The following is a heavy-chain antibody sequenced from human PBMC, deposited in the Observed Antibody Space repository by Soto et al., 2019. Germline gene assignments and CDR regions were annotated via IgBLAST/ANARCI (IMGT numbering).Heavy chain of an antibody. CDR1: GGTFSSYA. J-gene: IGHJ4*02. V-gene: IGHV1-69*13. Sequence: ASVKVSCKASGGTFSSYAISWVRQAPGQGLEWMGGIIPTFGTANYAQKFQGRVTITADESTSTAYMELSSLRSEDTAVYYCARDSYSSSPEDYWGQGTLVTVSS. D-gene: IGHD6-6*01. CDR2: IIPTFGTA. CDR3: ARDSYSSSPEDY.